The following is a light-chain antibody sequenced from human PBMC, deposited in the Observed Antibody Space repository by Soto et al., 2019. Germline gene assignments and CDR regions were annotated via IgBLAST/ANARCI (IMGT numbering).Light chain of an antibody. CDR3: CSHAGSYMFV. CDR2: DVT. J-gene: IGLJ1*01. CDR1: SSDVAKYEY. Sequence: QSVLTQPRSVSGSPGQSVTISCTGSSSDVAKYEYVSWYQQNPGKAPKLLIYDVTKRPSGVPDRFSGSKFGNTASLTISGLRPEDDADYFCCSHAGSYMFVFGSGTKLTVL. V-gene: IGLV2-11*01.